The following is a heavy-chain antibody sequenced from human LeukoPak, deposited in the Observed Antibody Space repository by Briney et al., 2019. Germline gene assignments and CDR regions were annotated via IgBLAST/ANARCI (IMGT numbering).Heavy chain of an antibody. Sequence: GGSLRLSCEASGFTFGRSAMTWVRQTPGKGLEWFSSISSSGNTYYADSVKGRFTISRDNSKNLVNLQMDSLRDEDTSLYYCVRDQGDRTGSLWGQGTLVTVST. V-gene: IGHV3-23*01. CDR1: GFTFGRSA. CDR2: ISSSGNT. CDR3: VRDQGDRTGSL. J-gene: IGHJ4*02. D-gene: IGHD2-15*01.